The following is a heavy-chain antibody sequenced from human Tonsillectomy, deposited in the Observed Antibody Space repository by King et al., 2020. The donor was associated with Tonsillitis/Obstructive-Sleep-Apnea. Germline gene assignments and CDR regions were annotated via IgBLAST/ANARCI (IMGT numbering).Heavy chain of an antibody. D-gene: IGHD3-9*01. CDR3: ATDRTPYDILTGPDS. J-gene: IGHJ4*02. Sequence: VQLVESGGGVVQPGRSLRLSCAASGFIFSSYAIHWVRQVPGKGLEWVAIISYEGSDKYYADSVKGRFTISRDNSKNTLYLQMYSLRAEDTAFYFCATDRTPYDILTGPDSWGQGTLVTVSS. CDR2: ISYEGSDK. V-gene: IGHV3-30*04. CDR1: GFIFSSYA.